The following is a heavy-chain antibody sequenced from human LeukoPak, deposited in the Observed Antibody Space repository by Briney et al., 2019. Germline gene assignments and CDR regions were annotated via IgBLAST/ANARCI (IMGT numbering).Heavy chain of an antibody. D-gene: IGHD4-17*01. CDR3: ARRGATVNDD. J-gene: IGHJ4*02. V-gene: IGHV3-7*01. CDR1: GFTFSGYW. Sequence: PGGSLRLSCAASGFTFSGYWMTWVRQAPGKGLEWVANINQDGSEKYYVDSVKGRFTISRDNAKNSVYLQMNSLRAEDTAVYFCARRGATVNDDWGQGTLVTVSS. CDR2: INQDGSEK.